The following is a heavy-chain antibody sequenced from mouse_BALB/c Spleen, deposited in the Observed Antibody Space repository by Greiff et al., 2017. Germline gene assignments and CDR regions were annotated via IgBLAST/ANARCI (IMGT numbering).Heavy chain of an antibody. V-gene: IGHV1-7*01. D-gene: IGHD2-1*01. J-gene: IGHJ2*01. CDR3: AREDYGNFDY. CDR2: INPSTGYT. Sequence: QVQLKQSGAELAKPGASVKMSCKASGYTFTSYWMHWVKQRPGQGLEWIGYINPSTGYTEYNQKFKDKATLTADKSSSTAYMQLSSLTSEDSAVYYCAREDYGNFDYWGQGTTLTVSS. CDR1: GYTFTSYW.